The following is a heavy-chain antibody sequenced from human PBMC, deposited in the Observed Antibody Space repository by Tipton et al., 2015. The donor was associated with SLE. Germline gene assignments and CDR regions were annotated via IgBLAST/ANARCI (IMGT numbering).Heavy chain of an antibody. V-gene: IGHV3-15*01. Sequence: GSLRLSCAASGFTFSSYAMSWVRQAPGKGLEWVGRIKSKTDGGTTDYAAPVKGRFTISRDDSKNTLYLQMNSLKTEDTAVYYCTTPYSGSYFREAFDIWGQGTMVTVSS. CDR1: GFTFSSYA. CDR3: TTPYSGSYFREAFDI. CDR2: IKSKTDGGTT. J-gene: IGHJ3*02. D-gene: IGHD1-26*01.